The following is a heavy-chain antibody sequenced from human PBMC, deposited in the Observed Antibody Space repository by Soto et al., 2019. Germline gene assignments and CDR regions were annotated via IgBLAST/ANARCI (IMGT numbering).Heavy chain of an antibody. Sequence: SETLSLTCTVSGGSTSSYYWSWIRQPPGKGLEWIGYIYYSGSTNYNPSLKSRVTISVDTSKNQFSLKLSSVTAADTAVYYCARDSPRYFSGGSCYSHILNYYGMDVWGQGTTVTVSS. CDR3: ARDSPRYFSGGSCYSHILNYYGMDV. V-gene: IGHV4-59*01. CDR1: GGSTSSYY. D-gene: IGHD2-15*01. J-gene: IGHJ6*02. CDR2: IYYSGST.